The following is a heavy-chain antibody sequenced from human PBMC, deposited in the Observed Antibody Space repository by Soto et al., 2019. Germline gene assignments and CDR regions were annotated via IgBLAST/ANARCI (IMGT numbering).Heavy chain of an antibody. CDR1: GVTFSSFA. CDR3: ERSTGSGFRPCTHRFNWFEH. D-gene: IGHD5-12*01. J-gene: IGHJ5*02. Sequence: QVQLVQSGAEVKQPGSSVKVSCQASGVTFSSFAISWVRQAPGQGLEWMGGIIPVFRTPNYVQNFQGRVTIAADESTSSVYMERSRLRYEDTAVYYCERSTGSGFRPCTHRFNWFEHSGQGTLVTVYS. V-gene: IGHV1-69*19. CDR2: IIPVFRTP.